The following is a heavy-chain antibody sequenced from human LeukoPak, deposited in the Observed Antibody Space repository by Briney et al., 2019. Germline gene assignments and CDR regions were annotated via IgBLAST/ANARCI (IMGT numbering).Heavy chain of an antibody. CDR2: STSGNT. V-gene: IGHV3-23*01. CDR1: GFTFSGYG. J-gene: IGHJ4*02. CDR3: ARGTITIDY. Sequence: GGSLRLSCAASGFTFSGYGMSWVRQAPGKGLEWVSGSTSGNTYYADSVKGRFTISRDNSKNTLYLQMNGLRAEDTAVYFCARGTITIDYWGQGTLVTVSS. D-gene: IGHD1-7*01.